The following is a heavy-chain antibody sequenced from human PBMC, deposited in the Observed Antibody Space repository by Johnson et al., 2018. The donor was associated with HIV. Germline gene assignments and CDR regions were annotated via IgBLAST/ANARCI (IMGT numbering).Heavy chain of an antibody. Sequence: EQLVESGGGLVQPGGSLRLSCAASGFTFSSYAMHWVRQAPGKGLEYVSAISSTGGSTFYANSVKGRFTISRDNSKNTLYLQMNSLRVEDTAVYYCAREGAWEVRPGAFDIWGQGTMVTVSS. D-gene: IGHD1-26*01. J-gene: IGHJ3*02. CDR1: GFTFSSYA. V-gene: IGHV3-64*01. CDR3: AREGAWEVRPGAFDI. CDR2: ISSTGGST.